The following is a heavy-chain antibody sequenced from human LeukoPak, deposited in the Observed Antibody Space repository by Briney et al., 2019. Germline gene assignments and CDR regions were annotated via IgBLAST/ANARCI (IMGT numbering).Heavy chain of an antibody. D-gene: IGHD2-21*01. V-gene: IGHV3-15*01. CDR1: GFTFSNAW. CDR3: TIRYSGVHVDY. Sequence: GGSLRLSCAASGFTFSNAWMSWVRQAPGKGLEWVGRIKSKTDGGTTDYAAPVKGRFTISRDDSKNTLYLQMNSLKTEDTAVYYCTIRYSGVHVDYWGQGTLVTVSS. CDR2: IKSKTDGGTT. J-gene: IGHJ4*02.